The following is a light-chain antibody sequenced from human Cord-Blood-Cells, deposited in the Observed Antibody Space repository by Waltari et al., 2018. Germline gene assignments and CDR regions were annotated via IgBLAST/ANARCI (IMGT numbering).Light chain of an antibody. J-gene: IGLJ3*02. CDR3: AAWDDRLSGPV. Sequence: QSVLTQPPSASGTPGQRVTISCSGSSSNIGSNYVYWYQQLPGTAPKLLIYRNKQRPSGVPDRFSGSKSGTSAALAISGLRSEDEADDYCAAWDDRLSGPVFGGGTKLTVL. CDR1: SSNIGSNY. CDR2: RNK. V-gene: IGLV1-47*01.